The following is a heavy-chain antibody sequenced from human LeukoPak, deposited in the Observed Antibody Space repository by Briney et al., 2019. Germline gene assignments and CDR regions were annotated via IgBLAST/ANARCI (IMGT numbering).Heavy chain of an antibody. Sequence: GGSLRLSCAASGFTFSSYAMSWVRQAPGKGLEWVSAISGSGGSTYYADSVKGRFTITRDNSKNTLYLQMNSLRAEDTAVYYCAKDEHDYGDYDPPDYWGQGTLVTVSS. CDR2: ISGSGGST. J-gene: IGHJ4*02. V-gene: IGHV3-23*01. CDR3: AKDEHDYGDYDPPDY. CDR1: GFTFSSYA. D-gene: IGHD4-17*01.